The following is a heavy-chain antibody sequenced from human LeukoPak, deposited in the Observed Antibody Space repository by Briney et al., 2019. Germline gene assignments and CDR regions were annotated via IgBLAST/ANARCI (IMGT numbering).Heavy chain of an antibody. J-gene: IGHJ4*02. CDR1: GFTFCIYA. V-gene: IGHV3-64*01. CDR3: ARWEEDGHYVDN. D-gene: IGHD1-26*01. CDR2: IMANGGSP. Sequence: GGSLRLSCAASGFTFCIYAMHWVRQAPGKGLEYVSVIMANGGSPYPANSVRGRFTISRDNSKNTLYLQMGSLRADDMAVYYCARWEEDGHYVDNWGQGTLVTVSS.